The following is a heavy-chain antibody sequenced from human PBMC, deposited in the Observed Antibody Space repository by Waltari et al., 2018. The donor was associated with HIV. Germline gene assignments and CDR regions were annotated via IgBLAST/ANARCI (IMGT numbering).Heavy chain of an antibody. D-gene: IGHD6-13*01. V-gene: IGHV1-69*04. CDR1: GGTFTSYG. Sequence: QVQLVQSGAEVKKPGSSGKVSCKASGGTFTSYGISWVRQAPGQGLEWMGRIIPILGITNYAQKFQGRVTITADKSTSTAYMELRSLRSEDTAVYYCARGAAAGNHFYYGMDVWGQGTTVTVSS. J-gene: IGHJ6*02. CDR2: IIPILGIT. CDR3: ARGAAAGNHFYYGMDV.